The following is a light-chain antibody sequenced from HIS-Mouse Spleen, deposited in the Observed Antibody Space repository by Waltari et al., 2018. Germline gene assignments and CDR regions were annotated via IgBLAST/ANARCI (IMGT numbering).Light chain of an antibody. J-gene: IGLJ3*02. V-gene: IGLV1-47*01. CDR1: SSNIGSNY. CDR2: RNT. CDR3: AAWDDSLSGHWV. Sequence: QSVLTQPPSASGTPGQRVTISCSGSSSNIGSNYVYWYQQLPGTAPKLLIYRNTQRPSGVPDRFSGSKSGTSASLAISGLRPEDEADYYCAAWDDSLSGHWVFGGGTKLTVL.